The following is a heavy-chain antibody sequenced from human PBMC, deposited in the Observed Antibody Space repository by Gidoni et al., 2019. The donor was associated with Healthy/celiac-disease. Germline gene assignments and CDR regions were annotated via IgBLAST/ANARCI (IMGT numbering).Heavy chain of an antibody. V-gene: IGHV2-70*01. CDR3: ARCGGNRDFDY. Sequence: QVTLRESGPALVKPTQTLTLTCTFSGFSLSTSGMCVSWIRQPPGKALEWLALIYWDDAKYYSPYLKTRLTISKDTSKNQVVLTMTNMDPVDTATYYCARCGGNRDFDYWGQGTLVTVSS. CDR1: GFSLSTSGMC. J-gene: IGHJ4*02. CDR2: IYWDDAK. D-gene: IGHD2-15*01.